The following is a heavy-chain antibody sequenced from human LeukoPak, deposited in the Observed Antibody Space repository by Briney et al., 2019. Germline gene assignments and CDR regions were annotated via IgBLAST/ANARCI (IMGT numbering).Heavy chain of an antibody. CDR3: ARNSAHYYDSSAN. J-gene: IGHJ4*02. Sequence: SETLSLTCTVSGGSISSSSYYWGWIRQPPGKGLEWIGSIYYSGSTYYNPSLKSRVTISVDTSKNQFSLKLSSVTAADTAVYYCARNSAHYYDSSANWGQGTLVTVSS. CDR2: IYYSGST. D-gene: IGHD3-22*01. CDR1: GGSISSSSYY. V-gene: IGHV4-39*01.